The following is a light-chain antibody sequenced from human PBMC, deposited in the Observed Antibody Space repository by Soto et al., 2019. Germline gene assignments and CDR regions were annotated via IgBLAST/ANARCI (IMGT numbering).Light chain of an antibody. Sequence: EIVMTQSPATLSVSPGERATLSCRASQSVSSNLAWYHQKPGQAPRLLIYGASTRVTGIPARFSGSGSGTEFTLTIRSLQSEDFAVYYCQQYNNWTPGTFGQGTKVEIK. V-gene: IGKV3-15*01. CDR3: QQYNNWTPGT. J-gene: IGKJ1*01. CDR1: QSVSSN. CDR2: GAS.